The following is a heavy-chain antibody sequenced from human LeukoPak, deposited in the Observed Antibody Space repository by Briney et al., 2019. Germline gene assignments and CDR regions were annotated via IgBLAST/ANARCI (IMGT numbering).Heavy chain of an antibody. CDR1: GFTFSRYA. D-gene: IGHD3-10*01. CDR3: AKDPMFRGASYVF. V-gene: IGHV3-23*01. J-gene: IGHJ4*02. CDR2: IGDSGRNT. Sequence: GGSLTLSCAACGFTFSRYAMTWVRQAPGKGLEWVSAIGDSGRNTYYADSVRGRFTISRDNSKNTLYLQMNSLRAEDTAIYYCAKDPMFRGASYVFWRQRTLVAVSS.